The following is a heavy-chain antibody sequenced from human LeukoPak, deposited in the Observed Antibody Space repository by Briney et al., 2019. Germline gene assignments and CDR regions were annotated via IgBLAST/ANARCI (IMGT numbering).Heavy chain of an antibody. CDR1: GFTFSNSW. CDR3: ATYINWVAGDV. Sequence: PGGSLRLSCAASGFTFSNSWMSWVRQASGKGLEWVANINHEGGDIYYVDSVKGRFTISRDNARNSLSLQLNSLRAEDTAVYYCATYINWVAGDVWGQGTTVTVSS. V-gene: IGHV3-7*01. J-gene: IGHJ6*02. CDR2: INHEGGDI. D-gene: IGHD1-1*01.